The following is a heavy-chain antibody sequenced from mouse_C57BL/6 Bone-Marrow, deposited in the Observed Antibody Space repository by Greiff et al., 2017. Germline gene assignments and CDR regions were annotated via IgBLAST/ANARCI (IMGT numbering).Heavy chain of an antibody. V-gene: IGHV1-63*01. CDR1: GYTFTNYW. Sequence: QVQLQQSGAELVRPGASVKMSCKASGYTFTNYWIGWVKQRPGQGLEWIGDIYPGGGYTNYNEKFKGKATLTADKSSSTAYMQFSSLTSENSAIYYCAREYYYYGSSYGYFDVWGTGTTVTVSS. CDR2: IYPGGGYT. D-gene: IGHD1-1*01. CDR3: AREYYYYGSSYGYFDV. J-gene: IGHJ1*03.